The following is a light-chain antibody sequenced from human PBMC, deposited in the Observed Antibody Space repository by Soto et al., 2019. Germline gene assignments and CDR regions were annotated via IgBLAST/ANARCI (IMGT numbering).Light chain of an antibody. J-gene: IGKJ4*01. CDR3: QQYNQWPPLT. CDR1: QSVGRN. V-gene: IGKV3-15*01. CDR2: GAS. Sequence: EIVMTQSPGTLSVSPGERATLSCRASQSVGRNLAWYQQKPGQAPRLLIYGASTRATGIPARFSGSGSGTEFTLTISSLQSEDFAIYSCQQYNQWPPLTFGGGIKVEIK.